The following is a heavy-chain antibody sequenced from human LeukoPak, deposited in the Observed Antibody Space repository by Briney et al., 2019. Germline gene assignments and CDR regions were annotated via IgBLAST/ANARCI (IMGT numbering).Heavy chain of an antibody. CDR3: ARDLRTTGTWYFDY. D-gene: IGHD1-1*01. Sequence: GGSLRLSCAASGLTVSSNYMSWIRQAPGKGLEWVSYISSSGSTIYYPDSVKGRFTISRDNAKNSLYLQMNSLRAEDTAVYYCARDLRTTGTWYFDYWGQGTLVTVSS. J-gene: IGHJ4*02. CDR2: ISSSGSTI. CDR1: GLTVSSNY. V-gene: IGHV3-11*01.